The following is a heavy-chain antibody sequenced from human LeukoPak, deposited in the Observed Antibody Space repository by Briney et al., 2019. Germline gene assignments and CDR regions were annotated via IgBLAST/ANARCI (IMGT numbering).Heavy chain of an antibody. D-gene: IGHD1-26*01. CDR1: GGSISSNF. CDR2: IYTSGST. CDR3: AREKGAPRGDAFDV. Sequence: SETLSLTCTVSGGSISSNFWTWIRQPAGKGLEWIGRIYTSGSTYYNPSLRSRVTISVDTSKSQFPLKLSSVTAADTAVYYCAREKGAPRGDAFDVWGQGTMVTVSS. V-gene: IGHV4-4*07. J-gene: IGHJ3*01.